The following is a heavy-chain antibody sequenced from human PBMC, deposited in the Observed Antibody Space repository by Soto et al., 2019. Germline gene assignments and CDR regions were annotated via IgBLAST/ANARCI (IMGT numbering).Heavy chain of an antibody. CDR2: INHSGST. J-gene: IGHJ3*02. D-gene: IGHD3-10*01. V-gene: IGHV4-34*01. CDR3: ARGGGHYYGSGSGAFDI. Sequence: QVQLQQWGAGLLKPSETLSLTCAVYGGSFSGYYWSWIRQPPGKGLEWIGEINHSGSTNYNPSLTRLVTISVDTSKNQFSLKLSSVTAADTAVYYCARGGGHYYGSGSGAFDIWGQGTMVTVSS. CDR1: GGSFSGYY.